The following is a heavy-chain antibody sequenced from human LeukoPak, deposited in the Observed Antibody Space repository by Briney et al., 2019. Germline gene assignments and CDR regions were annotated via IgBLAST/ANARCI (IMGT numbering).Heavy chain of an antibody. CDR3: ARITSYRGDAFDI. CDR1: GGSISSSSYY. D-gene: IGHD1-26*01. CDR2: IYYSGST. V-gene: IGHV4-39*01. J-gene: IGHJ3*02. Sequence: ASETLSLTCTVSGGSISSSSYYWGWIRQPPGKGLEWIGSIYYSGSTYYNPSLKSRVTISVDTSKNQFSLKLSSVTAADTAVYYCARITSYRGDAFDIWGQGTMVTVSS.